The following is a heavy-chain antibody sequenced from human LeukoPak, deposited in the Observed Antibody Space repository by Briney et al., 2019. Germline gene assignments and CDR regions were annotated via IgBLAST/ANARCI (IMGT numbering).Heavy chain of an antibody. CDR2: ISADGGVT. CDR1: GFTFSNYA. Sequence: GGSLRLSCAVSGFTFSNYAMVWVRQAPGKGLDWVSSISADGGVTSNADSVKGRFTISRDNSKNTLYLQMNSLRAEDTAMYYCAKAARTTVTYSFDSWGQGTLATVSS. D-gene: IGHD4-17*01. V-gene: IGHV3-23*01. J-gene: IGHJ4*02. CDR3: AKAARTTVTYSFDS.